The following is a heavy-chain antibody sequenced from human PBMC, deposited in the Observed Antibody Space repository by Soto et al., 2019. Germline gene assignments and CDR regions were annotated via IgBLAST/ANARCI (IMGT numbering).Heavy chain of an antibody. CDR2: IDPSDSYN. V-gene: IGHV5-10-1*01. D-gene: IGHD2-2*02. CDR1: GDNFTNYL. J-gene: IGHJ6*02. CDR3: ARHADCTSTTCYSHYYFGKGI. Sequence: ESLKISFQDSGDNFTNYLITWVGQIPGRGLDWMVIIDPSDSYNYYRPSFQGHVTFSADKSINTAYLQWSSLKASDTAVYYCARHADCTSTTCYSHYYFGKGILGQGTSVTVSS.